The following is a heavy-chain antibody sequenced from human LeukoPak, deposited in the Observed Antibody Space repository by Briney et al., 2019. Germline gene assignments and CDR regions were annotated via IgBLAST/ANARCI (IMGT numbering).Heavy chain of an antibody. Sequence: TGGSLRLSCAASGFSFSSYSMNWVRQAPGKGLEWVSYINSGSSTIYYADSVRGRFTVSRDNARNSLYLQMNSLRAEDTAVYYCARDPSEHGYRHFDCWGQGTLVTVSS. CDR2: INSGSSTI. V-gene: IGHV3-48*01. CDR3: ARDPSEHGYRHFDC. D-gene: IGHD5-24*01. CDR1: GFSFSSYS. J-gene: IGHJ4*02.